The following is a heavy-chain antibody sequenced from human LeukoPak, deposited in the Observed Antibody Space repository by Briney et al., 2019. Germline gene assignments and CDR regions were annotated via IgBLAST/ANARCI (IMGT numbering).Heavy chain of an antibody. CDR2: ISWNSGSI. Sequence: PGRSLRFSCAASGFTFDDYAMHGVRQAPGKGLEWSSGISWNSGSIGYADSVKGRFTISRDNAKNSLYLQMNSLRAEDTALYYCAKDQGALWFGELYGAFDIWGQGTMVTVSS. D-gene: IGHD3-10*01. J-gene: IGHJ3*02. CDR1: GFTFDDYA. CDR3: AKDQGALWFGELYGAFDI. V-gene: IGHV3-9*01.